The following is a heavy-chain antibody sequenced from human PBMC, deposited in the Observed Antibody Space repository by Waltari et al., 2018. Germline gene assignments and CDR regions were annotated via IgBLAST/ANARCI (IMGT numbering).Heavy chain of an antibody. Sequence: QLQLQESGPGLVKPSETLSLTCTVSGGSISSSSYYWGWIRQPPGKGLEWIGSIYYSGSTYYNPSLKSRVTISVDTSKNQFSLKLSSVTAADTAVYYCARDHIVVVPAALRGHSWFDPWGQGTLVTVSS. J-gene: IGHJ5*02. CDR3: ARDHIVVVPAALRGHSWFDP. CDR2: IYYSGST. D-gene: IGHD2-2*01. CDR1: GGSISSSSYY. V-gene: IGHV4-39*07.